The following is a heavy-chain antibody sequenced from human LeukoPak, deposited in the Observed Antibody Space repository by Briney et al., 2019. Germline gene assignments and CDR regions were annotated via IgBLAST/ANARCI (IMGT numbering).Heavy chain of an antibody. J-gene: IGHJ6*02. CDR1: GFTFSSYW. CDR2: NKGDGGNI. V-gene: IGHV3-74*01. D-gene: IGHD3-9*01. CDR3: TRDLMDYDVSTGLHHYYMDV. Sequence: GGSPRLSRVASGFTFSSYWVHLVRQDSRKGVGWVSRNKGDGGNINYADSVRGRFTISRDNAKNTLFLQMNTLRVEDTAVYYCTRDLMDYDVSTGLHHYYMDVWGQGTTVTVSS.